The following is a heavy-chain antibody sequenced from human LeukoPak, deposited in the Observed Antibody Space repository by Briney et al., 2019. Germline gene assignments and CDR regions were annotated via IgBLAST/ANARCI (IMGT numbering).Heavy chain of an antibody. J-gene: IGHJ5*02. CDR3: ARGTEHAQLDNWFDP. CDR2: IIPIFGTA. CDR1: GGTFSSYA. D-gene: IGHD2-2*01. Sequence: SVKVSCKASGGTFSSYAISWVRQAPGQGLEWMGGIIPIFGTANYAQKFQGRVTITADESTSTAYMELSSLRSEDTAVYYCARGTEHAQLDNWFDPWGQGTLVTVSS. V-gene: IGHV1-69*13.